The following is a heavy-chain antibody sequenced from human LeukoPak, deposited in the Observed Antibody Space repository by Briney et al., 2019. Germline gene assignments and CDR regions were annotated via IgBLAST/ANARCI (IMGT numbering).Heavy chain of an antibody. J-gene: IGHJ4*02. CDR1: GFTFRSNA. CDR3: VPGGDYGFRQLVY. Sequence: GGSLRLSCAASGFTFRSNAMSWVRQAPGKGLEWVSTISGSGGSPYYADSVKGRFTISRDNSKNTLYLQMNSLRVEDTAVYYCVPGGDYGFRQLVYWGQGTLVTVSS. CDR2: ISGSGGSP. V-gene: IGHV3-23*01. D-gene: IGHD4-17*01.